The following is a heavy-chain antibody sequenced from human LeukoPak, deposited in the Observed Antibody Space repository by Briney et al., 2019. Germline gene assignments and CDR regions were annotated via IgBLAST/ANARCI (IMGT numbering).Heavy chain of an antibody. CDR1: GGSISSSSYY. D-gene: IGHD3-16*01. Sequence: SETLSLTCTVSGGSISSSSYYWGWIRQPPGKGLEWIGSIYYSGSTYYNPSLKSRVTISVDTSKNQFSLKLSSVTAADTAVYYCARTTLGLALAEYYYYMDVWGKGTTVTVSS. J-gene: IGHJ6*03. V-gene: IGHV4-39*07. CDR2: IYYSGST. CDR3: ARTTLGLALAEYYYYMDV.